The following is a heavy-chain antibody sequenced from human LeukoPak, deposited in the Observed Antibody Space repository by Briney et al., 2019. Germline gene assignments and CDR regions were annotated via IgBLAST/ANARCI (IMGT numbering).Heavy chain of an antibody. V-gene: IGHV3-23*01. CDR1: GFTFSSYA. CDR2: ICGSGGST. CDR3: ARETAVGHGPPGYYYYMDV. D-gene: IGHD1-26*01. Sequence: GGSLRLSCAASGFTFSSYAMSWVRPPPGKGLEWVSAICGSGGSTYYADSVKGRFTISRDNSKNTLYLQMNSLRAEDTAVYYCARETAVGHGPPGYYYYMDVWGKGTTVTVSS. J-gene: IGHJ6*03.